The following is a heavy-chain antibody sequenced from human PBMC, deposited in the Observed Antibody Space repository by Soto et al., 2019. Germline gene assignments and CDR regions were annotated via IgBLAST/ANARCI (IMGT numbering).Heavy chain of an antibody. D-gene: IGHD5-18*01. Sequence: PGGSLRLSCAASGFTFKTYGMHWVRPAPGKGLEWVAVISDDGSNKYNIASVEGRFTISRDNSKNTPSLQMNSLRDEDTAVYYCARGGGYSYGTNDAFDIWGQGTMATVSS. CDR3: ARGGGYSYGTNDAFDI. J-gene: IGHJ3*02. V-gene: IGHV3-30*03. CDR2: ISDDGSNK. CDR1: GFTFKTYG.